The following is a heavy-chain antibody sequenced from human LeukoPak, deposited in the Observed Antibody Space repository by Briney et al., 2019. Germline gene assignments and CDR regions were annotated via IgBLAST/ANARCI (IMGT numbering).Heavy chain of an antibody. CDR3: ARESLYGMDV. Sequence: SETLSLTCAVYGGSLSGYFWSWIRQSPGKGLEWIGEIIHNGTTNYNPSLKSRVTISGDTSKNQFSLKLSSVTAADTAVYYCARESLYGMDVWGQGTTVTVSS. CDR2: IIHNGTT. J-gene: IGHJ6*02. CDR1: GGSLSGYF. V-gene: IGHV4-34*12.